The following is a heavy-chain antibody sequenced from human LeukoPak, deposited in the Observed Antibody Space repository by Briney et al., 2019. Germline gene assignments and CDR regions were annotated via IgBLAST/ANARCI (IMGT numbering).Heavy chain of an antibody. CDR2: IYYSGSA. D-gene: IGHD3-9*01. V-gene: IGHV4-39*01. CDR1: GDSVSSNTYY. Sequence: SETFSLTCTVSGDSVSSNTYYCGWIRQPPGKGLEWIGNIYYSGSAYYNPSLKSRVTMSVDTSKNQFSLKMSSVTAADTAVYYCARLTKGRYFDYIFDYWGQGTLVTVSS. CDR3: ARLTKGRYFDYIFDY. J-gene: IGHJ4*02.